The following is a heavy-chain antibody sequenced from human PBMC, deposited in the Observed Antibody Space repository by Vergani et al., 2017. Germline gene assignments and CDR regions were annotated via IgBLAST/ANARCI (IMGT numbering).Heavy chain of an antibody. Sequence: EVQLVESGGGLVKPGGSLRLSCAASGFTFSNAWMSWVRQAPGKGLEWVGRIKSKTDGGRTDYAAHVKGRFTSSRDDSKNTLYLQMNSLKTEDTAVYYCTTDLGEQQLYYYYGMDVWGQGTTVTVSS. J-gene: IGHJ6*02. CDR3: TTDLGEQQLYYYYGMDV. CDR2: IKSKTDGGRT. CDR1: GFTFSNAW. V-gene: IGHV3-15*01. D-gene: IGHD6-13*01.